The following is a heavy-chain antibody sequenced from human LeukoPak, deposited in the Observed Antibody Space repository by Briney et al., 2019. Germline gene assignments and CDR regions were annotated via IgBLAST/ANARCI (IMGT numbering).Heavy chain of an antibody. Sequence: ASVKVSCKSSGYTFSSYFMHWVRQAPGQGLEWMGIINPSDGSTSYARELQGRVTMTRDTSTGTVYMELSGLRAEDTAVYYCAKGSDLWFEETWGQGTLVTVSS. CDR3: AKGSDLWFEET. J-gene: IGHJ4*02. CDR2: INPSDGST. D-gene: IGHD3-10*01. CDR1: GYTFSSYF. V-gene: IGHV1-46*01.